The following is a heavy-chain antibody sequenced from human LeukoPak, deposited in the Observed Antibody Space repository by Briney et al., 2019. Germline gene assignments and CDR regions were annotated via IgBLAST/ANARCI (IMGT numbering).Heavy chain of an antibody. V-gene: IGHV3-30*02. CDR2: IRYDGSNK. D-gene: IGHD3-16*02. CDR3: TQHFGISGSYRFFN. J-gene: IGHJ4*02. CDR1: GFTFSSYG. Sequence: GGSLRLSCAASGFTFSSYGMHWVRQAPGKGLEWVAFIRYDGSNKYYADSVKGRFTISRDNSKNTLYLQMNSLRAEDTAVYYCTQHFGISGSYRFFNWGQGTLVTVSP.